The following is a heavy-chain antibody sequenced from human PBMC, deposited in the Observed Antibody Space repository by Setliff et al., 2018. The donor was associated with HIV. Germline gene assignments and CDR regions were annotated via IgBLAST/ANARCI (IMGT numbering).Heavy chain of an antibody. D-gene: IGHD3-10*01. CDR3: ARYYGSGTYHRWFDP. V-gene: IGHV4-38-2*02. CDR2: IYHDGST. CDR1: GYSITNGYY. Sequence: PSETLSLTCSVSGYSITNGYYWGWIRQHTGKGLEWVGSIYHDGSTYYNPSLRSRVTISVDPSKNQFSLKLISVTAADTAVYYCARYYGSGTYHRWFDPWGQGTPVTVSS. J-gene: IGHJ5*02.